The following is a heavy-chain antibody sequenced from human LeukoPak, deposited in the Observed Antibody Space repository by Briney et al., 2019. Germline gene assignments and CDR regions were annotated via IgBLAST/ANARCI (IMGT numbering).Heavy chain of an antibody. CDR3: AAGYYGSGSYYHYAFDI. CDR2: IYSGGST. D-gene: IGHD3-10*01. CDR1: GFTVSSNY. V-gene: IGHV3-66*02. J-gene: IGHJ3*02. Sequence: GGSLRLSCAASGFTVSSNYMSWVRQAPGKGLEWVSVIYSGGSTYYADSVKGRFTISRDNSKNTLYLQMNSLRAEDTAVYYCAAGYYGSGSYYHYAFDIWGQGTMVTVSS.